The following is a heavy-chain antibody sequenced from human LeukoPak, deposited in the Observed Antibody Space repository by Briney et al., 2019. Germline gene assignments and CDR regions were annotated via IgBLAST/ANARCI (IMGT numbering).Heavy chain of an antibody. D-gene: IGHD1-26*01. CDR3: VKAKLGATFDS. CDR2: ISSNGGST. V-gene: IGHV3-64D*06. Sequence: GGSLRLSCSASGFTFSSYAMDWVRHAPGKGLEYVSGISSNGGSTYYADSVKGRFTISRDNSKNTVYLQMSSLRAEDTAVYYCVKAKLGATFDSWGQGTLVTVSS. J-gene: IGHJ4*02. CDR1: GFTFSSYA.